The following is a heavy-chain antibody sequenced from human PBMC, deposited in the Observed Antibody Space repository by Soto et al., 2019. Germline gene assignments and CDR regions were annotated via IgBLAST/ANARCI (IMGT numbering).Heavy chain of an antibody. CDR2: VYVDDSDT. CDR3: ARVRILSGLFRSFDY. V-gene: IGHV5-51*01. Sequence: XACLKISCEDCGYRFTSYWLAWVRQMPGKGLEWMGIVYVDDSDTKYSPSFEGQVIISADKSLNSAYLQWTSLRASETAMYYCARVRILSGLFRSFDYWGQGTQVTVSS. CDR1: GYRFTSYW. J-gene: IGHJ4*02. D-gene: IGHD3-10*01.